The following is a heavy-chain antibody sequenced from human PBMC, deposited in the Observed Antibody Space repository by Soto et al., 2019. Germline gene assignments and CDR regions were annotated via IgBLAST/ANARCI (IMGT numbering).Heavy chain of an antibody. CDR1: GYTFTSYG. CDR3: ARLTMAQDAFDI. D-gene: IGHD3-10*01. J-gene: IGHJ3*02. CDR2: ISAYNGKT. V-gene: IGHV1-18*01. Sequence: GASVKVSCKASGYTFTSYGISWVRQAPGRGLEWMGWISAYNGKTNYAQKLQGRVTMTTDTSTSTAYMELRSLRSDDTAVFYCARLTMAQDAFDIWGQGTMVTVSS.